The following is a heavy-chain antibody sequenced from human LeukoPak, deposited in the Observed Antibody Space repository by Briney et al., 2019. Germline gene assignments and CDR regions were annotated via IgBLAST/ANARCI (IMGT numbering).Heavy chain of an antibody. J-gene: IGHJ3*02. V-gene: IGHV1-69*13. CDR1: GGTFSSYA. Sequence: SVKVSCKASGGTFSSYAISWVRQAPGQGLEWMGGIIPIFGTANYAQEFQGRVTITADESTSTAYMELSSLRSEDTAVYYCAREGGSYSREDAFDIWGQGTMVTVSS. CDR3: AREGGSYSREDAFDI. CDR2: IIPIFGTA. D-gene: IGHD1-26*01.